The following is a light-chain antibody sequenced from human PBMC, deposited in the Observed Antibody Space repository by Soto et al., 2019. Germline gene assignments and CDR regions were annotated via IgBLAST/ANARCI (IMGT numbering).Light chain of an antibody. CDR3: QQYNSYL. CDR2: DAS. Sequence: DIQMTQSPSSLSASVGDRVTITCQASQDISNYLNWYQQKPGKAPKLLIYDASNLETGVPSRFSGSGSGTEFTLTISSLQPDDFATYYCQQYNSYLFGQGTKVDIK. V-gene: IGKV1-33*01. CDR1: QDISNY. J-gene: IGKJ1*01.